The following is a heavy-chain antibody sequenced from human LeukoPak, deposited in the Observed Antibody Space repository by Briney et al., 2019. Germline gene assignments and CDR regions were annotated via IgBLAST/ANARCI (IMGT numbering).Heavy chain of an antibody. V-gene: IGHV1-46*01. CDR2: INPSGGST. CDR1: GYTFTSYY. D-gene: IGHD5-18*01. J-gene: IGHJ5*02. Sequence: ASVKVSCKASGYTFTSYYMHWVRQAPGQGLEWMGIINPSGGSTSYAQKFQGRVTMTRDMTTSTVYMELSSLRSEDTAVYYCARGDVDTAMVPNWFDPWGQGTLVTVSS. CDR3: ARGDVDTAMVPNWFDP.